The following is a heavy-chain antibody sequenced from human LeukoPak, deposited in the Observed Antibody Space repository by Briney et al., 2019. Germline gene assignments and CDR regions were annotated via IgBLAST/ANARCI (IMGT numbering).Heavy chain of an antibody. CDR3: ARGYGEYSGYDYVYYFDY. CDR2: INHSGST. CDR1: GGSFSGYY. D-gene: IGHD5-12*01. V-gene: IGHV4-34*01. Sequence: SETLSLTCAVYGGSFSGYYWSWIRQPPGKGLEWIGEINHSGSTNYNPSLKSRVTISVDTSKNQFSLKLSSVTTADTAVYYCARGYGEYSGYDYVYYFDYWGQGTLVTVSS. J-gene: IGHJ4*02.